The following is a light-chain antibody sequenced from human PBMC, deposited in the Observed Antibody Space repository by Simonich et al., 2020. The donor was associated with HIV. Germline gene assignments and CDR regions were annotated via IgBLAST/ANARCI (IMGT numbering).Light chain of an antibody. CDR3: SSYTSSSTWV. Sequence: QSALTQPASVSGSPGQSITISCTGTSSDVGGYNYVSWYQQHPGKAPKLMIYDVSNRTSGVSNRFSGSKSGNTASLTISGLQAEHEADYYCSSYTSSSTWVFGGGTKLTVL. V-gene: IGLV2-14*03. CDR1: SSDVGGYNY. J-gene: IGLJ3*02. CDR2: DVS.